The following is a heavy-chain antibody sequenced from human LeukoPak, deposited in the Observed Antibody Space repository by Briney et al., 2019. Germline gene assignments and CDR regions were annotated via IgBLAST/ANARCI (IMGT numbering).Heavy chain of an antibody. J-gene: IGHJ4*02. CDR2: ISGSGGRT. V-gene: IGHV3-23*01. CDR1: GFTFSSCA. Sequence: PGGSLTLSCAASGFTFSSCALNWVRQAPGKGLDWVSAISGSGGRTYYADSVKGRFTISKDKSKNTLYLQMNSLRTEDTAVYYCARHPEPGYCSSTSCHYSYFDYWGQGTLVTVSS. D-gene: IGHD2-2*01. CDR3: ARHPEPGYCSSTSCHYSYFDY.